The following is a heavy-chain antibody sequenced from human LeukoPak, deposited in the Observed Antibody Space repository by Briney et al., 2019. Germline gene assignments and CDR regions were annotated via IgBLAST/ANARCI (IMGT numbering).Heavy chain of an antibody. CDR1: GGSISSGGYY. Sequence: PSETLSLTCTVSGGSISSGGYYWGWVREPPGKGLEWIGNIFYTGTTYYNPSLKSRVTISVDTSKNQFSLKLSSVTAADTAVYYCARPSTIWPHYYMDVWGKGTTVTISS. CDR3: ARPSTIWPHYYMDV. V-gene: IGHV4-39*01. D-gene: IGHD3-9*01. CDR2: IFYTGTT. J-gene: IGHJ6*03.